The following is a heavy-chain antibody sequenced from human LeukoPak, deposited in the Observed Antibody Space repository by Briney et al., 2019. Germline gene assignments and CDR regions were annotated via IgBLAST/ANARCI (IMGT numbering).Heavy chain of an antibody. CDR2: INHSGST. V-gene: IGHV4-34*01. J-gene: IGHJ5*02. Sequence: SETLSLTCAVYGGSFSGYYWSWIRQPPGKGLEWIGEINHSGSTNYNPSLKSRVTISVDTSKNQFSLKLSSVTAADTAVYYCARGEYSGSSYWFNPWGQGTLVTVSS. CDR3: ARGEYSGSSYWFNP. D-gene: IGHD1-26*01. CDR1: GGSFSGYY.